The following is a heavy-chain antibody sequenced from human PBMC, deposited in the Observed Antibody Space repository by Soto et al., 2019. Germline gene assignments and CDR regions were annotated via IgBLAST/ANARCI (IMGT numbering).Heavy chain of an antibody. CDR3: AKVLAYCGGDCYSPVDYGMDV. J-gene: IGHJ6*02. CDR2: ISGSGGST. V-gene: IGHV3-23*01. CDR1: GFTFSSYA. Sequence: EGSLRLSCAASGFTFSSYAMSWVRQAPGKGLEWVSAISGSGGSTYYADSVKGRFTISRDNSKNTLYLQMNSLRAEDTAVYYCAKVLAYCGGDCYSPVDYGMDVWGQGTTVTVSS. D-gene: IGHD2-21*02.